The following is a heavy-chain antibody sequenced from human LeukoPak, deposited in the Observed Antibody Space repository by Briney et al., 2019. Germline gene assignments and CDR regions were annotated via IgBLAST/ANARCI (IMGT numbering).Heavy chain of an antibody. V-gene: IGHV1-69*05. CDR1: GGTFSSYA. D-gene: IGHD4-17*01. J-gene: IGHJ4*02. CDR3: ERGPYGDYEPFGFDY. CDR2: IIPIFGTA. Sequence: SVKVSCKASGGTFSSYAISWVRQAPGQGLEWMGRIIPIFGTANYAQKFQGRVTITTDESTSTAYMELSSLRSEDTAVYYCERGPYGDYEPFGFDYWGEGTLVTVSS.